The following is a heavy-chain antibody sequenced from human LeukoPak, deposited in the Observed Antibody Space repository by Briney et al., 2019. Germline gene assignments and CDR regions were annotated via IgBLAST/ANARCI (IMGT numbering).Heavy chain of an antibody. V-gene: IGHV4-59*08. Sequence: SETLSLTCTVSGGSISSYYWSWIRQPPGKGLEWIGYIYYSGSTSYNPSLKSRITISVDTSKNQFSLKLSSVTAADTAVYYCAKHLAPSSGYLTLDYWGQGTLVTVSS. CDR1: GGSISSYY. CDR3: AKHLAPSSGYLTLDY. D-gene: IGHD3-22*01. J-gene: IGHJ4*02. CDR2: IYYSGST.